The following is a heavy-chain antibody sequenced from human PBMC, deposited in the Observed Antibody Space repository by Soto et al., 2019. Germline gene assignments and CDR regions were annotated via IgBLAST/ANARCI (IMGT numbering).Heavy chain of an antibody. D-gene: IGHD3-10*01. CDR3: ARGINYYASGDDAFDI. J-gene: IGHJ3*02. V-gene: IGHV1-8*01. CDR2: MNTNIGNT. CDR1: GYTFTSYD. Sequence: QVQLVQSGAEVKKPGASVKVSCKASGYTFTSYDINWVRQATGQGLEWMGWMNTNIGNTGYAQKFQGRVTMTRNTSISTAYMELSSLRSEDTAVYYCARGINYYASGDDAFDIWGQGTMFTVSS.